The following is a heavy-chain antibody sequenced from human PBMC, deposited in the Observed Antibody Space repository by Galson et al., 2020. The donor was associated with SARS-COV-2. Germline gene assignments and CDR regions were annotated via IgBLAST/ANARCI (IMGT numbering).Heavy chain of an antibody. Sequence: HGESLKISCKGSGYSFNNYWIAWVRQMPGKGLECMGIIYPGDSDTRYNPSFQGQVTISVDKSISTAYLQWNSLKASDTAIYYCARPTAYWLAGGSYYFFNLWGRGAPVTVSS. V-gene: IGHV5-51*01. CDR2: IYPGDSDT. CDR3: ARPTAYWLAGGSYYFFNL. J-gene: IGHJ2*01. CDR1: GYSFNNYW. D-gene: IGHD1-26*01.